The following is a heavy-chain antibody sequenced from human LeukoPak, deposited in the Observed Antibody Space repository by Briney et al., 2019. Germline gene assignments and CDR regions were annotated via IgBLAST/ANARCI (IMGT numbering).Heavy chain of an antibody. V-gene: IGHV3-74*01. CDR1: GFTLSGSW. CDR3: ARATSRVVTIET. D-gene: IGHD2-21*02. CDR2: INSDGSST. J-gene: IGHJ4*02. Sequence: PGGSLRLSCVASGFTLSGSWMHWLRQAPGKGLVWVARINSDGSSTTYAHSVKGRFTISRDNAKNTLYLQMNSLRAEDTAEYHCARATSRVVTIETWGRGTAVTVSS.